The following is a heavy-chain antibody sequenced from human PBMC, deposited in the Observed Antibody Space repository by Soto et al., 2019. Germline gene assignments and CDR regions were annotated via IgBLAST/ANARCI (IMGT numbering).Heavy chain of an antibody. CDR2: MNPNSGNT. CDR3: AGEKVGTTGIDF. J-gene: IGHJ4*02. Sequence: QAQLVQSGAEVKKPGASVKVSCKASGYTFTGYDINWVRQATGQGLEWMGWMNPNSGNTGYAQNCQGRVTITRDNSITTAYMELTSLRDDDSAVYYWAGEKVGTTGIDFWGQGTLVTVSS. D-gene: IGHD1-26*01. CDR1: GYTFTGYD. V-gene: IGHV1-8*03.